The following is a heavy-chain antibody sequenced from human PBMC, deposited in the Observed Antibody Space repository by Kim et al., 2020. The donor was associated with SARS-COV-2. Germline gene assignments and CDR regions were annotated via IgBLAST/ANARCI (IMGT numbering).Heavy chain of an antibody. Sequence: SETLSLTCTVSGGSISSSSYYWGWIRQPPGKGLEWIGSIYYSGSTYYNPSLKSRVTISVDTSKNQFSLKLSSVTAADTAVYYCARHVTRSSSWPGDYWGQGTLVTVSS. D-gene: IGHD6-13*01. V-gene: IGHV4-39*01. CDR1: GGSISSSSYY. J-gene: IGHJ4*02. CDR3: ARHVTRSSSWPGDY. CDR2: IYYSGST.